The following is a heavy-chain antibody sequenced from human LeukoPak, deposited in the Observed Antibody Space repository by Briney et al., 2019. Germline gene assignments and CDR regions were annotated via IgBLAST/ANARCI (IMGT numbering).Heavy chain of an antibody. CDR2: ISGSGGST. CDR3: ARGSYCGGGSCYDYYYYDMDV. V-gene: IGHV3-23*01. D-gene: IGHD2-15*01. Sequence: GGSLRLSCAASGFTFSSYAMSWVRQAPGKGLEWVSAISGSGGSTYYADSVKGRFTISRDNSKNTLYLQMNSLRAEDTAVYYCARGSYCGGGSCYDYYYYDMDVWGQGTTVTVSS. J-gene: IGHJ6*02. CDR1: GFTFSSYA.